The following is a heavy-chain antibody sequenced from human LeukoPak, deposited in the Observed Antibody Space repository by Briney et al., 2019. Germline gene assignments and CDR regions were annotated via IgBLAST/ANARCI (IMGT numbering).Heavy chain of an antibody. CDR3: RIAVPENSFDY. V-gene: IGHV3-53*01. J-gene: IGHJ4*02. D-gene: IGHD6-19*01. CDR2: IYSGGST. Sequence: GGSLRLSCAASGFTVSSNYMSWVRQAPGKGLEWVSVIYSGGSTYYADSVKGRFTISRDNSKNTLYLLMNSLRAEDTAVYYCRIAVPENSFDYWGQGTLVTVSS. CDR1: GFTVSSNY.